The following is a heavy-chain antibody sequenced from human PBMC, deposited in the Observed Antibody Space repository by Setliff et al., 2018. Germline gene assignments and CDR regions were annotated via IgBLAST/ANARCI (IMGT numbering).Heavy chain of an antibody. CDR1: GGTFSIFV. CDR3: ARGRIGSTWTGDY. CDR2: INLNGGGT. D-gene: IGHD2-2*01. Sequence: GASVKVSCKASGGTFSIFVFSWVRQAPGQGLEWMGGINLNGGGTNYAQKFQGRVTMTMDTSISTAYMELSGLRSDDTALYYCARGRIGSTWTGDYWGQGTLVTVSS. J-gene: IGHJ4*02. V-gene: IGHV1-2*02.